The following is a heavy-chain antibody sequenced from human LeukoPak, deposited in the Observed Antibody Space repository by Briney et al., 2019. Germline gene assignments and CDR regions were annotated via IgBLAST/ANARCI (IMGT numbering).Heavy chain of an antibody. CDR1: GGSISGYF. J-gene: IGHJ4*02. CDR2: FYTNGST. D-gene: IGHD3-16*02. CDR3: ARGLRYDYVWRSYRYYFDQ. Sequence: SETLSLTCTVSGGSISGYFWSWIRQPAGKGLEWIGRFYTNGSTNYNPSLKSRVTMSGDTSKNQFSLKLSSVTAADTAVYSCARGLRYDYVWRSYRYYFDQWGQGTLVTVSS. V-gene: IGHV4-4*07.